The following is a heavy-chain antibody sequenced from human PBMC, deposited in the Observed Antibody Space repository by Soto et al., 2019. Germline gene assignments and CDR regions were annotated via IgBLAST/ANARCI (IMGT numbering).Heavy chain of an antibody. V-gene: IGHV3-23*01. CDR2: ITGGGDNT. CDR1: GFTFTSYA. CDR3: TQDGGSRDWLTVN. Sequence: EVQQLESGGDLVQPGGSLGLSCAASGFTFTSYAMSWIRQAPGKGLEWVSAITGGGDNTYYADSVKGRFTISRDNSKNTLYLQMNSLRAEDTAFYYCTQDGGSRDWLTVNWGQGTLVTVSS. J-gene: IGHJ4*02. D-gene: IGHD3-9*01.